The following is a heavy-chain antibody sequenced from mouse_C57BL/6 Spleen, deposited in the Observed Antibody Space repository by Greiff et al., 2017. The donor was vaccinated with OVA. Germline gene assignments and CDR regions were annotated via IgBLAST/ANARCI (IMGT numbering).Heavy chain of an antibody. V-gene: IGHV1-55*01. CDR3: AKGTTVVATEGFDY. CDR1: GYTFTSYW. CDR2: IYPGSGST. Sequence: QVQLQQPGAELVKPGASVKMSCKASGYTFTSYWITWVKQRPGQGLEWIGDIYPGSGSTNYNEKFKSKATLTVDTSSSTAYMQLSSLTSEDSAVYYCAKGTTVVATEGFDYWGQGTTLTVSS. J-gene: IGHJ2*01. D-gene: IGHD1-1*01.